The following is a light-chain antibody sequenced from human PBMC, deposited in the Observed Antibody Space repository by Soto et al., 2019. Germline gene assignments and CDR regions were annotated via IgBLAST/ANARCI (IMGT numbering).Light chain of an antibody. Sequence: IEIKKAPATWRETVGLSGSLTCKISRSVSSQLAWYQQRPGQAPRLLIYGASNRATGIPDRFSGSGSGTEFTLTISRLQSEDFAIYFCQQYSNSPPSTFGQGTRLEIK. V-gene: IGKV3D-15*01. CDR1: RSVSSQ. CDR2: GAS. J-gene: IGKJ5*01. CDR3: QQYSNSPPST.